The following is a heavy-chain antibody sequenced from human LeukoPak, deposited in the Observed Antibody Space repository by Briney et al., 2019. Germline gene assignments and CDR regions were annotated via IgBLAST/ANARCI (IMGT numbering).Heavy chain of an antibody. CDR2: IYSGGST. J-gene: IGHJ4*02. CDR3: ARALPHYDFWSGYDY. V-gene: IGHV3-53*01. Sequence: GGSLRLSCAASGFTVSSKYMSWVRQAPGKGLEWVSVIYSGGSTYYADSVKGRFTISRDNSKNTLYLQMNSLRAEDTAVYYCARALPHYDFWSGYDYWGQGTLVTVSS. CDR1: GFTVSSKY. D-gene: IGHD3-3*01.